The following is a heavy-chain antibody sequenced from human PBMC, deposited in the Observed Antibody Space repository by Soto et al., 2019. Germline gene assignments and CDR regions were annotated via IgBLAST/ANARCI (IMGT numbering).Heavy chain of an antibody. D-gene: IGHD4-17*01. CDR3: ARDPNGDYVGAFDI. V-gene: IGHV3-23*01. CDR2: IFASGDDT. J-gene: IGHJ3*02. CDR1: GVTFSNYA. Sequence: EVQVLESGGGLVQPGGSLRLSCAASGVTFSNYAMTWVRQVPGRGLEWVSSIFASGDDTRYADSVKGRFTISRETSRDTLYLQMNSLRAEDTAVYYCARDPNGDYVGAFDIWGQGTMVTVSS.